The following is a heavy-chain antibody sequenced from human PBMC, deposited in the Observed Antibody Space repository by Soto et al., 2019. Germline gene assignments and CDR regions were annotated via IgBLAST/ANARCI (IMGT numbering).Heavy chain of an antibody. J-gene: IGHJ4*02. CDR1: GFTFSSYW. CDR2: INSDGSST. V-gene: IGHV3-74*01. CDR3: ARDLSRLPFVVVYDY. Sequence: GGSLRLSCAASGFTFSSYWMHWVRQAPGKGLVWVSRINSDGSSTSYADSVKGRFTISRDNAKNTLYLQMNSLRAEDTAVYYCARDLSRLPFVVVYDYWGQGTLVTVSS. D-gene: IGHD2-21*01.